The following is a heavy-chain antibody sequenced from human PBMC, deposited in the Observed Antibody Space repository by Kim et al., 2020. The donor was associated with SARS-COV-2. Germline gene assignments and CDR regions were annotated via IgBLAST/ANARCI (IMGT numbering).Heavy chain of an antibody. CDR2: ISYDGSNK. V-gene: IGHV3-30*18. CDR1: GFTFSSYG. CDR3: AKESGIAAAFDY. Sequence: GGSLRLSCAASGFTFSSYGMHWVRQAPGKGLEWVAVISYDGSNKYYADSVKGRFTISRDNSKNTLYLQMNSLRAEDTAVYYCAKESGIAAAFDYWGQGTL. D-gene: IGHD6-13*01. J-gene: IGHJ4*02.